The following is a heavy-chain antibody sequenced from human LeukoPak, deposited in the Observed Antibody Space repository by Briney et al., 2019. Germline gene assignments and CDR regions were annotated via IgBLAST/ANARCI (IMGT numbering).Heavy chain of an antibody. CDR2: IYYSGNT. CDR1: GGSISSYY. J-gene: IGHJ4*02. V-gene: IGHV4-59*01. Sequence: PWETLSLTCTVSGGSISSYYWSWIRQPPGKGLEWIGYIYYSGNTNYNPSLKSRVTISVDTSKNQFSLKLSSVTAADTAVYYCAREADDILTGYYLYWGQGTLVTVSS. D-gene: IGHD3-9*01. CDR3: AREADDILTGYYLY.